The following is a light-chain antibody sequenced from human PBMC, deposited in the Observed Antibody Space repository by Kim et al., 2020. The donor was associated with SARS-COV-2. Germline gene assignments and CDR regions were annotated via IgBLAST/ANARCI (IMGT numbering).Light chain of an antibody. CDR2: QDS. V-gene: IGLV3-1*01. Sequence: SYELTQPPSVSVSPGQTASITCSGDKVGDKDVCWSQQKPGQSPVLVIYQDSKRPSRIPERFSGSNSGNTATLTISGTQAMDEADSYCQAWDSSVVFG. CDR3: QAWDSSVV. CDR1: KVGDKD. J-gene: IGLJ2*01.